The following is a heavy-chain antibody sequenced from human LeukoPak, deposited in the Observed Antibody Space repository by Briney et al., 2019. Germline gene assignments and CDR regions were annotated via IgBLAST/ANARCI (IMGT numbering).Heavy chain of an antibody. D-gene: IGHD2-15*01. J-gene: IGHJ4*02. CDR2: MTNDGSST. CDR1: GLTFSSHW. CDR3: AKAGGGRAAATDFDY. V-gene: IGHV3-74*01. Sequence: GGSLRLSCAASGLTFSSHWMHWVRQAPGKGLVWVSRMTNDGSSTTYADSVKGRFTISRDNAKSSLYLQMNSLRVEDTALYYCAKAGGGRAAATDFDYWGQGTLVTVSS.